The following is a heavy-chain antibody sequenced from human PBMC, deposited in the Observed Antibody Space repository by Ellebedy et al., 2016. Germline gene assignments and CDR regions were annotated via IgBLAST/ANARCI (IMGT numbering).Heavy chain of an antibody. J-gene: IGHJ3*02. CDR3: AKAQPRTGTTEAFDI. Sequence: GESLKISCAASGFTFSNYAMHWVRQAPGKGLEWVSAISGSGGSTYYADSVKGRFTISRDNSKNTLYLQMNSLRAEDTAVYYCAKAQPRTGTTEAFDIWGQGTMVTVSS. D-gene: IGHD1-7*01. CDR1: GFTFSNYA. V-gene: IGHV3-23*01. CDR2: ISGSGGST.